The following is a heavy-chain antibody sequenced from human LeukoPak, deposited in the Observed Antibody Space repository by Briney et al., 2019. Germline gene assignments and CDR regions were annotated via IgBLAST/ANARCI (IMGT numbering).Heavy chain of an antibody. Sequence: ASVKVSCKASGGTFSSYAISWVRQAPGQGLEWMGGIIPIFGTANYAQRFQGRVTITTDESTSTAYMELSSLRSEDTGVYYCARDHRQRGTLNWFDPWGQGTLVTVSS. CDR1: GGTFSSYA. CDR3: ARDHRQRGTLNWFDP. J-gene: IGHJ5*02. D-gene: IGHD6-25*01. CDR2: IIPIFGTA. V-gene: IGHV1-69*05.